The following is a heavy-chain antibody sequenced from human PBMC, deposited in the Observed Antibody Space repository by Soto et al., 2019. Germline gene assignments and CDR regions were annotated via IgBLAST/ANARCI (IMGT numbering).Heavy chain of an antibody. CDR3: ATNTVTKVDDY. CDR1: GFTFSNFW. V-gene: IGHV3-7*03. J-gene: IGHJ4*02. D-gene: IGHD4-17*01. Sequence: GGSLRLSCEASGFTFSNFWMSWVRQAPGKGLEWVANIKQDGSEKKYVDSVKGRFIISRDNAKNSLSLQMNSLRAEDTAVYYCATNTVTKVDDYWGQGARVTVSS. CDR2: IKQDGSEK.